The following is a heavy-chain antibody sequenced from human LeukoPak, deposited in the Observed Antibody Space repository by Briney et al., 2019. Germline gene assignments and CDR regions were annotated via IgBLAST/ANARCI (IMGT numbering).Heavy chain of an antibody. D-gene: IGHD3-10*01. V-gene: IGHV4-39*01. Sequence: PSETLSLTCTVSGGSVSSTTYYWSWIRQPPGKGLEWIASINYSGSTYYNPSLKSRVTISVDTSENQFSLKLSSVTAADTAVYYCARYVVYGSGKYYFDYWGQGTLSPSPQ. CDR1: GGSVSSTTYY. J-gene: IGHJ4*02. CDR3: ARYVVYGSGKYYFDY. CDR2: INYSGST.